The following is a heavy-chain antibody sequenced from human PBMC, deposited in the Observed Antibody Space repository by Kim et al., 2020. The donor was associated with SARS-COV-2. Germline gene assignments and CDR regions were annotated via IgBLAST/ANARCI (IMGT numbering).Heavy chain of an antibody. V-gene: IGHV3-33*08. CDR2: IWYDGSNK. CDR3: ARAYTAMAPWYFDY. CDR1: GFTFSSYG. Sequence: GGSLRLSCAASGFTFSSYGMHWVRQAPGKGLEWVAVIWYDGSNKYYADSVKGRFTISRDNSKNTLYLQMNSLRAEDTAVYYCARAYTAMAPWYFDYWGQGTLVTVSS. D-gene: IGHD5-18*01. J-gene: IGHJ4*02.